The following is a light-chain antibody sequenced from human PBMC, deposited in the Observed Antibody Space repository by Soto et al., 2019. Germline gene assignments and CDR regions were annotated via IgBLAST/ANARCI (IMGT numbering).Light chain of an antibody. Sequence: EIVMTQSPATLSVSPGGRATLSCRASQSVSSDLAWYQQKPGQAPRLLIYGASTRATDIPARFSGSGSGTEFTLTISSLQSEDFAVYSCQQYNNWPQTFGQGTKVDIK. CDR1: QSVSSD. J-gene: IGKJ1*01. V-gene: IGKV3-15*01. CDR2: GAS. CDR3: QQYNNWPQT.